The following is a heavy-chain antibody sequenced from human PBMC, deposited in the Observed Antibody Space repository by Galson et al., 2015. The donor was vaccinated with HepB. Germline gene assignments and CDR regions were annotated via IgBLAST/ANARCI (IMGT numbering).Heavy chain of an antibody. D-gene: IGHD1-26*01. Sequence: SLRLSCAASGFTFSSYAMHWVRQAPGKGLEWVAVISYDGSNKYYADSVKGRFTISRDNSKNTLYLQMNSLRAEDTAVYYCARGAKSGSGSYTSGVDYWGQGTLVTVSS. V-gene: IGHV3-30*04. J-gene: IGHJ4*02. CDR3: ARGAKSGSGSYTSGVDY. CDR2: ISYDGSNK. CDR1: GFTFSSYA.